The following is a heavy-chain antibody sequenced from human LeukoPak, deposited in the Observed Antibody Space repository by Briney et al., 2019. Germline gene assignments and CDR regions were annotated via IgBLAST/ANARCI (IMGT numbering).Heavy chain of an antibody. J-gene: IGHJ4*02. CDR3: ARDDYSNYVAPQQKFDY. CDR1: GFTFSSYA. CDR2: IKQDGSEK. V-gene: IGHV3-7*01. Sequence: GGSLRLSCAASGFTFSSYAMSWVRQAPGKGLEWVANIKQDGSEKYYVDSVKGRFTISRDNAKNSLYLQMNSLRAEDTAVYYCARDDYSNYVAPQQKFDYWGQGTLVTVSS. D-gene: IGHD4-11*01.